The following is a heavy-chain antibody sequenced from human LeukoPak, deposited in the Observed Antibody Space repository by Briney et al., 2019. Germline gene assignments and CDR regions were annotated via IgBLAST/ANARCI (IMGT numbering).Heavy chain of an antibody. CDR1: GGSFSGYY. D-gene: IGHD6-13*01. J-gene: IGHJ4*02. CDR3: ARPRIAAAGPLIY. V-gene: IGHV4-34*01. CDR2: INHSGST. Sequence: SETLSLTCAVYGGSFSGYYWSWIRQPPGKGLEXIGEINHSGSTNYNPSLKSRVTISVDTSKNQFSLKLSSVTAADTAVYYCARPRIAAAGPLIYWGQGTLVTVSS.